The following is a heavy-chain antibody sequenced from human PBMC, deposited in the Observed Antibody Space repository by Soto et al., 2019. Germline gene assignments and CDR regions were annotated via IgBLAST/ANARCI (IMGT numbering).Heavy chain of an antibody. CDR2: ISGYNGQT. CDR1: AYTFTTYG. Sequence: QVQLVQSGPEVKKPGASVMVSCKASAYTFTTYGISWVRQAPGQGLEWMGWISGYNGQTNYPQKFRGRVTLTTDTSTSTAYMELRSLRSDDTAMYYCARDNRKELWVEGLNAMDVWGQGTTVTVSS. J-gene: IGHJ6*02. D-gene: IGHD3-10*01. V-gene: IGHV1-18*04. CDR3: ARDNRKELWVEGLNAMDV.